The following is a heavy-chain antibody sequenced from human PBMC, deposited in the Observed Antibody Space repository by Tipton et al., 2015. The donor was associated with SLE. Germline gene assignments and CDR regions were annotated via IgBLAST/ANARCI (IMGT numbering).Heavy chain of an antibody. V-gene: IGHV4-39*07. CDR2: IHYSETIHYSGST. J-gene: IGHJ4*02. D-gene: IGHD2-8*02. CDR3: ARGYGGGGVCYGRGFFDH. CDR1: GASISTTSYL. Sequence: TLSLTCSVSGASISTTSYLWGWIRQPPGKGLEWIGTIHYSETIHYSGSTYLNPSLKSPVSISAGTSKNQFSLKLNSVTAADTAVYYCARGYGGGGVCYGRGFFDHWGQGNLVTVAS.